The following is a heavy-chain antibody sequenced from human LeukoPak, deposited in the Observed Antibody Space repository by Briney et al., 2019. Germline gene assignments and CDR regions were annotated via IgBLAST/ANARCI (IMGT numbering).Heavy chain of an antibody. CDR3: AKEVHYYDSSGYFSNWFDP. Sequence: PGGSLRLSCAASGFTFSSYEMNWVRQAPGKGLEWVSYISRSGSTIYYADSVKGRFTISRDNAKNSLYLQMNSLRAEDTAVYYCAKEVHYYDSSGYFSNWFDPWGQGTLVTVSS. J-gene: IGHJ5*02. CDR2: ISRSGSTI. D-gene: IGHD3-22*01. V-gene: IGHV3-48*03. CDR1: GFTFSSYE.